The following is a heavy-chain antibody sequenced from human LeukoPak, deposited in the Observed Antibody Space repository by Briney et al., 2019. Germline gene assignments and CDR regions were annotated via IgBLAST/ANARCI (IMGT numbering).Heavy chain of an antibody. CDR3: ARGVTNRPIPYHFDS. J-gene: IGHJ4*02. D-gene: IGHD4-17*01. Sequence: PGGSLRLSCAASGFTFSSYWMSWVRQAPGKGLEWVANIKQDGSEKYYVDSVKGRFTISRDNAKNSLYLQMNSLRAEDTAVYYCARGVTNRPIPYHFDSRGEGTVVSVCS. CDR1: GFTFSSYW. V-gene: IGHV3-7*01. CDR2: IKQDGSEK.